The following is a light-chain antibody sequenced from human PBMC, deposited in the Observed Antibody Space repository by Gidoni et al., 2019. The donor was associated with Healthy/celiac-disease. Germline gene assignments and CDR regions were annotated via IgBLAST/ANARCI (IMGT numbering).Light chain of an antibody. V-gene: IGKV1-9*01. Sequence: DIQLTQSPSFLSASVGDRVTITCRTRQGISRYLAWYQQTPGKAPKLLIYAASTVQGGVPSSCSGSGSVTEFTITISSLQPEDFATYYCQQPRTFGHGTKVDIK. J-gene: IGKJ3*01. CDR2: AAS. CDR3: QQPRT. CDR1: QGISRY.